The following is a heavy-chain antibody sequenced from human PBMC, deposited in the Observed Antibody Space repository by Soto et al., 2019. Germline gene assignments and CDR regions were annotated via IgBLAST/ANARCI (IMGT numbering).Heavy chain of an antibody. CDR1: GGTFSSYA. V-gene: IGHV1-69*13. Sequence: VASVKVSCKASGGTFSSYAISWVRQAPGQGLEWMGGIIPIFGTANYAQKFQGRVTITADESTSTAYMELSSLRSEDTAVYYCARALNIVATSFDYWGQGTLVTVSS. D-gene: IGHD5-12*01. CDR3: ARALNIVATSFDY. J-gene: IGHJ4*02. CDR2: IIPIFGTA.